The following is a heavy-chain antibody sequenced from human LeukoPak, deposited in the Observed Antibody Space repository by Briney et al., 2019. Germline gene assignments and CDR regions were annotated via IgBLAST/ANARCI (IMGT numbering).Heavy chain of an antibody. J-gene: IGHJ4*02. V-gene: IGHV3-9*01. CDR1: GFTVSSYA. Sequence: GGSLRLSCAASGFTVSSYAMTWVRQAPGKGLEWVSGISWNSGSIGYADSVKGRFTISRDNAKNSLYLQMNSLRAEDTALYYCAKVNYYDSSGYFDYWGQGTLVTVSS. CDR2: ISWNSGSI. CDR3: AKVNYYDSSGYFDY. D-gene: IGHD3-22*01.